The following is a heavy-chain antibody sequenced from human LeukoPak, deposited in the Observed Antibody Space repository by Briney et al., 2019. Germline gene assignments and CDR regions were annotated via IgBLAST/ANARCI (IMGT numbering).Heavy chain of an antibody. CDR3: ARAEPLAVTGDRLRYYYGMDV. CDR1: GFPFNNYS. Sequence: GSPILSRAAPGFPFNNYSMNWVRQAPAKGVEWVASISSSWSYIYYPHSLKERFTLSRDNAKKSLFLQMNSLRGEDTAVYYCARAEPLAVTGDRLRYYYGMDVWGKGTTVTVSS. V-gene: IGHV3-21*01. D-gene: IGHD7-27*01. J-gene: IGHJ6*04. CDR2: ISSSWSYI.